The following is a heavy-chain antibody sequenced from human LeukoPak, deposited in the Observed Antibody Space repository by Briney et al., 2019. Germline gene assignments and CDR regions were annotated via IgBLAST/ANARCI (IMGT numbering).Heavy chain of an antibody. CDR3: AELGITMIGGV. V-gene: IGHV3-21*06. D-gene: IGHD3-10*02. Sequence: GGSLRLSCAASGFSFSSYNMNWVRHSPTKGLEWVASIDTTSEYIFYTDSLKGRFTISRDNAKNSLYLQMNNLRVEDTAVYYCAELGITMIGGVWGKGTTVTISS. J-gene: IGHJ6*04. CDR2: IDTTSEYI. CDR1: GFSFSSYN.